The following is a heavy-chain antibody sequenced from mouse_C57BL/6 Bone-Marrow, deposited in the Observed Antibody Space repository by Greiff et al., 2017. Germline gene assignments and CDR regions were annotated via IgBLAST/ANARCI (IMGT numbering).Heavy chain of an antibody. CDR1: GYTFTSYW. CDR3: ARDDYNAMDY. CDR2: IHPNSGST. V-gene: IGHV1-64*01. Sequence: QVHVKQPGAELVKPGASVKLSCKASGYTFTSYWMHWVKQRPGQGLEWIGMIHPNSGSTNYNEKFKSKATLTVDKSSSTAYMQLSSLTSEDSAVYDCARDDYNAMDYWGQGTSVTVSS. J-gene: IGHJ4*01.